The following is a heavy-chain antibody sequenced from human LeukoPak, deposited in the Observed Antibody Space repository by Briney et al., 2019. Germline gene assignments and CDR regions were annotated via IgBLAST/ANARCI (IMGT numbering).Heavy chain of an antibody. Sequence: SVKVSCKASGGTFSSYAISWVRQAPGQGLEWMGGIIPIFGTANYAQKFQGRVTITTDESTSTAYMELSSLRSEDTAVYYCARSPIVAARIYYYYMDVWGKGTTVTVSS. V-gene: IGHV1-69*05. CDR2: IIPIFGTA. CDR1: GGTFSSYA. CDR3: ARSPIVAARIYYYYMDV. D-gene: IGHD6-13*01. J-gene: IGHJ6*03.